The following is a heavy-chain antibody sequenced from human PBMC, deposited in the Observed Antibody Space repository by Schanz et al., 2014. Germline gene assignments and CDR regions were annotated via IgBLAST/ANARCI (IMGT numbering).Heavy chain of an antibody. D-gene: IGHD1-7*01. V-gene: IGHV4-34*01. CDR2: INQRGST. Sequence: QVQLQQWGAGLLKTSETLSLTCAFSGGSFSGYYWSWIRQPPGKGLEWIGKINQRGSTNYNPSLKSRVTISLDTSKTQFSLTLTSVTAADTAVYYCASWSGTRYFDYWSQGTLVTVSS. CDR1: GGSFSGYY. CDR3: ASWSGTRYFDY. J-gene: IGHJ4*02.